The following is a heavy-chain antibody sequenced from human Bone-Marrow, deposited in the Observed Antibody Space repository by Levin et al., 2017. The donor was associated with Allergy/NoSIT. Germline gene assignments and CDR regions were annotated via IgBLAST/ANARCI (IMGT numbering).Heavy chain of an antibody. V-gene: IGHV1-69*13. CDR3: ARVPGGAAAGTEFSYGMDV. CDR2: IIPIFGTA. J-gene: IGHJ6*02. Sequence: ASVKVSCKASGGTFSSYAISWVRQAPGQGLEWMGGIIPIFGTANYAQKFQGRVTITADESTSTAYMELSSLRSEDTAVYYCARVPGGAAAGTEFSYGMDVWGQGTTVTVSS. D-gene: IGHD6-13*01. CDR1: GGTFSSYA.